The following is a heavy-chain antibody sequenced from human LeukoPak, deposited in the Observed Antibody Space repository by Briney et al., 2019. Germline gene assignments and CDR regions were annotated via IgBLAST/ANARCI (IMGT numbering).Heavy chain of an antibody. CDR3: AREEVAGTDY. CDR1: GFTFSSYA. J-gene: IGHJ4*02. CDR2: ISYDGSNK. D-gene: IGHD6-19*01. Sequence: GSLRLSCAASGFTFSSYAMHWVRQAPGKGLEWVAAISYDGSNKYYADSVKGRFTISRDNSKNTLYLQMNSLRAEDTAVYYCAREEVAGTDYWGQGTLVTVSS. V-gene: IGHV3-30-3*01.